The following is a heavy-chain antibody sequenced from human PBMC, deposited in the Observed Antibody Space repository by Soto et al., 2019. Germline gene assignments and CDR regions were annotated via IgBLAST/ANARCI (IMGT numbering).Heavy chain of an antibody. CDR3: AREATYCTSATCPKFYNMDV. Sequence: QVQLVQSGAEVKKPGSSVKVSCKASGGTFGSYAITWVRRAPGQGLEWLGGIIPILNSPAYAQKFQGRVFITQYESTNTAYIDLNSLRFDDTAVYYCAREATYCTSATCPKFYNMDVWGKGTTVTV. D-gene: IGHD2-2*01. J-gene: IGHJ6*03. CDR2: IIPILNSP. V-gene: IGHV1-69*01. CDR1: GGTFGSYA.